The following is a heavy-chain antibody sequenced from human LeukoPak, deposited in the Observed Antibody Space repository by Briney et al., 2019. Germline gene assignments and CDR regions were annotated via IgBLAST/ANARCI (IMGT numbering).Heavy chain of an antibody. Sequence: ASVKVSCKASGYTFTSYDINWVRQATGQGLEWMGWMNPNSGNIGYAQKFQGRVTMTRNTSISTAYMELSSLRSEDTAVYYCARGRVFLNWFDPWGQGTLVTVSS. D-gene: IGHD3-3*01. V-gene: IGHV1-8*01. J-gene: IGHJ5*02. CDR3: ARGRVFLNWFDP. CDR1: GYTFTSYD. CDR2: MNPNSGNI.